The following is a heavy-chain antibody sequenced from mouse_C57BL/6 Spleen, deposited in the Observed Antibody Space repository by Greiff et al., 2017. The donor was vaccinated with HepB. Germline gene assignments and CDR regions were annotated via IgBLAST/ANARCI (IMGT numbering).Heavy chain of an antibody. D-gene: IGHD1-1*01. J-gene: IGHJ4*01. CDR1: GFTFSDYG. V-gene: IGHV5-15*01. Sequence: EVKLMESGGGLVQPGGSLKLSCAASGFTFSDYGMAWVRQAPRKGPEWVAFISNLAYSIYYADTVTGRFNISRENAKNTPDLETSSPRSEDTAMYYGASAYYYGSTPHAMDYWGQGTSVTVSA. CDR3: ASAYYYGSTPHAMDY. CDR2: ISNLAYSI.